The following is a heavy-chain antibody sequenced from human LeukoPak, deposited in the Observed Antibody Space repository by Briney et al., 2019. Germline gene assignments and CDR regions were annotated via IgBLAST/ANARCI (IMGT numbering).Heavy chain of an antibody. CDR1: GFTFSSYW. D-gene: IGHD3-10*01. J-gene: IGHJ4*02. V-gene: IGHV3-7*02. Sequence: QPGGSLRLSCAASGFTFSSYWMSWVRQAPGKGLEWVANIKQDGSENYYVDSVKGRFTISRDNAKNSLCLQMNSLRAEDTAVYYCAVGVYYFDYWGQGTLVTVSS. CDR3: AVGVYYFDY. CDR2: IKQDGSEN.